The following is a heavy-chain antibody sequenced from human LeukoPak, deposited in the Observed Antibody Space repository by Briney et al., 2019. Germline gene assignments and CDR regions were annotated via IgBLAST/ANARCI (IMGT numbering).Heavy chain of an antibody. CDR2: IWYDGSNK. V-gene: IGHV3-33*01. D-gene: IGHD3-10*01. Sequence: GGSLRLSCAASGFTFSSYGMHWVRQAPGKGLEWVAVIWYDGSNKYYADSVKGRFTISRDNSKNTLYLQMNSLRAEDTAVYYCARERMVYMVRGGLGFDPWGQGTLVTVSS. CDR3: ARERMVYMVRGGLGFDP. CDR1: GFTFSSYG. J-gene: IGHJ5*02.